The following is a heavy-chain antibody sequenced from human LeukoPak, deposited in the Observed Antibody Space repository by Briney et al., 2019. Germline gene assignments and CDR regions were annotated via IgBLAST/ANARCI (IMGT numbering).Heavy chain of an antibody. J-gene: IGHJ3*02. V-gene: IGHV1-69*13. Sequence: SVKVSCKASGGTFSSYAISWVRQAPGQGLEWMGGIIPIFGTANYAQKFQGRVTITADESTSTAYMELSSLRSEDTAVYYCARDRSEVRGVIRHDAFDIWGQGTMVTVSS. CDR2: IIPIFGTA. CDR3: ARDRSEVRGVIRHDAFDI. D-gene: IGHD3-10*01. CDR1: GGTFSSYA.